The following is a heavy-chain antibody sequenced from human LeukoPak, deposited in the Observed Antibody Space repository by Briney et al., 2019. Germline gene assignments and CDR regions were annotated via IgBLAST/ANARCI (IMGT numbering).Heavy chain of an antibody. CDR3: AKEDDYVWGSYLTSFDY. D-gene: IGHD3-16*02. CDR2: ISGSGGST. V-gene: IGHV3-23*01. Sequence: GGSLRLSCAASGFTFSSYAMSWVRQAPGKGLEWVSAISGSGGSTYYADSVKGRFTISRHNSKNTPYLQMNSLRAEDTAVYYCAKEDDYVWGSYLTSFDYWGQGTLVTVSS. J-gene: IGHJ4*02. CDR1: GFTFSSYA.